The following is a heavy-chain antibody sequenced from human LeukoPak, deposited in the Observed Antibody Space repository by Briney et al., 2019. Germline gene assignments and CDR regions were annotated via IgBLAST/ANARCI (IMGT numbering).Heavy chain of an antibody. Sequence: SETLSLTCTVSGGSISSSSYYWGWIRQPPGKGLEWIGSIYYSGSTYYNPSLKSRVTISVDTSKSQFSLKLSSVTAADTAVYYCARTDSSGYPYYFDYWGQGTLVTVSS. V-gene: IGHV4-39*07. CDR2: IYYSGST. CDR1: GGSISSSSYY. CDR3: ARTDSSGYPYYFDY. D-gene: IGHD3-22*01. J-gene: IGHJ4*02.